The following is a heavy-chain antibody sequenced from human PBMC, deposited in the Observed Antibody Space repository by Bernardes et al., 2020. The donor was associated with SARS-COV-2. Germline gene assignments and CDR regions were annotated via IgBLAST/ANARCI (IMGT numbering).Heavy chain of an antibody. D-gene: IGHD2-21*01. CDR3: ARTFYYDRGGDSLFDY. Sequence: ASVKVSCTASGYTFSDYYTHWLRQAPGQGLEWMGWISPKSGATNLAQKFQGRVTMTRDTSISTDYMELSRLRSDDTAVYYCARTFYYDRGGDSLFDYWGQGNPVTGSS. J-gene: IGHJ4*02. V-gene: IGHV1-2*02. CDR2: ISPKSGAT. CDR1: GYTFSDYY.